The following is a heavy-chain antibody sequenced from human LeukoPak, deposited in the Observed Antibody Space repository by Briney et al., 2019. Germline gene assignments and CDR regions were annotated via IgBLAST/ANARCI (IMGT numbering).Heavy chain of an antibody. J-gene: IGHJ4*02. D-gene: IGHD3-10*01. V-gene: IGHV4-59*12. Sequence: PSETLSLTCTVSGGSISSNSCWSWIRQPPGKGLEWIGYIFYSGSTNYNPSLKSRVTISVDTSKNQFSLKLSSVTAADTAVYYCARVRRGLWFGELLRYFDYWGQGTLVTVSS. CDR3: ARVRRGLWFGELLRYFDY. CDR1: GGSISSNS. CDR2: IFYSGST.